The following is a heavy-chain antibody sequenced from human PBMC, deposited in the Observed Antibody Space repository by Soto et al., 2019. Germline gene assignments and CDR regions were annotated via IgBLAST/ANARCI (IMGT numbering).Heavy chain of an antibody. D-gene: IGHD2-2*01. CDR3: ATPTSSPYLAY. V-gene: IGHV3-30-3*01. CDR2: VSYDGNNK. CDR1: GFTFSSFA. J-gene: IGHJ4*02. Sequence: QVRLVESGGGVVQPGRSLRLSCAASGFTFSSFALQWVRQAPGKGLDWVALVSYDGNNKFYADSVKGRFTISRDNSKKTLHLQMNGLRPEDTAVYYCATPTSSPYLAYWGQGTLVTVSS.